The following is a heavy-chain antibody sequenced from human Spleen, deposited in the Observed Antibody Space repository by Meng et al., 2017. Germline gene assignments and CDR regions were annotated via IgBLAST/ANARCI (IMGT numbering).Heavy chain of an antibody. CDR2: INPKSGDT. Sequence: VQLLHVGAGVKNPGAPVKVSCKASGYTFPDYWLHWVRRAPGQGLEWMGRINPKSGDTHYAQRFQGRVTMTGDTSISTAYMELSGLRSDDTAMYYCARDEDISAAGKLFGDYWGQGTLVTVSS. CDR3: ARDEDISAAGKLFGDY. CDR1: GYTFPDYW. D-gene: IGHD6-13*01. V-gene: IGHV1-2*06. J-gene: IGHJ4*02.